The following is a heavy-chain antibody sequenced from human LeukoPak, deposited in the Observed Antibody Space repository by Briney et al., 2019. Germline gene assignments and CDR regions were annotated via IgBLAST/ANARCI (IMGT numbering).Heavy chain of an antibody. V-gene: IGHV3-21*01. J-gene: IGHJ4*02. Sequence: PGGSLRLSCAASGFTFNTFNMNGVRQAPGKGLEWVSSITSGGDYRYYADSVKGRFTTSRDNAKNSLSLQLNSLRVEDTAVYYCARGHYDVLAASYKWTPDYWGQGTLVTVSS. D-gene: IGHD3-9*01. CDR2: ITSGGDYR. CDR1: GFTFNTFN. CDR3: ARGHYDVLAASYKWTPDY.